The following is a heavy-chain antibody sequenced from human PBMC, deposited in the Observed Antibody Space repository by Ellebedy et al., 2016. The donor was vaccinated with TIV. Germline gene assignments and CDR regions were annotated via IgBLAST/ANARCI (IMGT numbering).Heavy chain of an antibody. CDR1: GGSIGTYS. CDR2: VFYTGST. CDR3: ARQCHGGGCSGEYYYDS. D-gene: IGHD2-15*01. Sequence: SETLSLTXTVSGGSIGTYSWNWIRQSPGKPLEWIGYVFYTGSTNNNPSLKSRLAISVDTSKNQFSLKLSSVTAADTAVYYCARQCHGGGCSGEYYYDSWGPGTLVTV. J-gene: IGHJ4*02. V-gene: IGHV4-59*08.